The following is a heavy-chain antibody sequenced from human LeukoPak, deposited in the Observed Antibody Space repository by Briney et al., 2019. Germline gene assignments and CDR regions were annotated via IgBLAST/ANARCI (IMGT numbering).Heavy chain of an antibody. D-gene: IGHD2-2*01. Sequence: GGSLRLSCAASGFTFSTYWMSWVRQAPGKGLVWVSQINSDGSSTNYADSVKGRFTISRDNAKNILYLQMNSLRAEDTAVYYCARTEYCSPTSCKYASFWGQGTVVTVSS. CDR3: ARTEYCSPTSCKYASF. J-gene: IGHJ3*01. CDR1: GFTFSTYW. V-gene: IGHV3-74*01. CDR2: INSDGSST.